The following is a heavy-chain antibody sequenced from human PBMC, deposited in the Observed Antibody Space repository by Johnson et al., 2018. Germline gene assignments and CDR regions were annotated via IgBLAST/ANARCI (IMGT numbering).Heavy chain of an antibody. D-gene: IGHD6-13*01. V-gene: IGHV3-23*04. CDR2: ISGSGGST. CDR3: ATTLRIAAAGAPFYYYGMAV. J-gene: IGHJ6*02. CDR1: GFTFSSYA. Sequence: VQLVQSGGGLVQPGGSLRLSCAASGFTFSSYAMSWVRQAPGKGLEWVSAISGSGGSTYYADSVKGRFTISRDNSKNTLYLQMNSRRAEDTAVYYCATTLRIAAAGAPFYYYGMAVWGQGTTVTVSS.